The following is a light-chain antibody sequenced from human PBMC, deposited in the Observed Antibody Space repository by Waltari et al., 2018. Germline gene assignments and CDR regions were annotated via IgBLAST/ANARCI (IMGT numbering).Light chain of an antibody. Sequence: QSVLTQPPSVSAAPGQKVTISCSGRSSDIGGNYVSWYQQLPGTAPKLLIYDNNKRPSGISDRFSASKSGTSATLVITGLQTGDEADYYCGARDSSLFIVLFGGGTKLTVL. CDR3: GARDSSLFIVL. CDR2: DNN. CDR1: SSDIGGNY. J-gene: IGLJ2*01. V-gene: IGLV1-51*01.